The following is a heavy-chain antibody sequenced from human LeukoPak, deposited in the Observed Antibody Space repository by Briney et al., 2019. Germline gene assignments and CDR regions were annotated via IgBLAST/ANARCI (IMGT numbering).Heavy chain of an antibody. CDR1: GGSISGYF. Sequence: SETLSLTCTVSGGSISGYFWSWIRQPAGKGLEWIGRIYSSGSNNYNPSLKSRVTMSLDTSKNHLSLYLSSVTAADTAVYYCAREPTSGREPTSGRPLDYWGQGTLVTVSS. CDR2: IYSSGSN. D-gene: IGHD5-12*01. CDR3: AREPTSGREPTSGRPLDY. J-gene: IGHJ4*02. V-gene: IGHV4-4*07.